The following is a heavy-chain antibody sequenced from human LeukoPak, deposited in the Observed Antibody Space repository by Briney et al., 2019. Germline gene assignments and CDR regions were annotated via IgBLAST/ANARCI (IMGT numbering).Heavy chain of an antibody. Sequence: GGSLRLSCAASGFTFSSYAMSWVRRAPGKGLEWVSAISGSGGSTYYADSVKGRFTISRDNSKNTLYLQMNSLRAEDTAVYYCAKADYGSGGYLGYYGMDVWGQGTTVTVSS. D-gene: IGHD3-10*01. CDR2: ISGSGGST. J-gene: IGHJ6*02. V-gene: IGHV3-23*01. CDR1: GFTFSSYA. CDR3: AKADYGSGGYLGYYGMDV.